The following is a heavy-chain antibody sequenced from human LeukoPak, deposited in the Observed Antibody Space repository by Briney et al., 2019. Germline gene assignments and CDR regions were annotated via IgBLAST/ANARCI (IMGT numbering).Heavy chain of an antibody. Sequence: ASVKVSCKASGDTFTSYGISWVRQDPGQGLEWMGWISVYTGNRNYAQKLQGRVTMTTDTSTNTAYMELRSLRSDDTAVYYCATGKELVQGAFDIWGQGTMVTVSS. D-gene: IGHD1-7*01. CDR2: ISVYTGNR. CDR1: GDTFTSYG. J-gene: IGHJ3*02. CDR3: ATGKELVQGAFDI. V-gene: IGHV1-18*01.